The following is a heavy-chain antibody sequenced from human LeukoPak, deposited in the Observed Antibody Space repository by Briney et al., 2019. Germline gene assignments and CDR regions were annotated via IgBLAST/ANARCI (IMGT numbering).Heavy chain of an antibody. V-gene: IGHV3-23*01. CDR3: AKSQGYDILTGYPRDY. D-gene: IGHD3-9*01. CDR2: ISGSGGST. CDR1: GFTFSSYA. J-gene: IGHJ4*02. Sequence: GGSLRLSCAASGFTFSSYAMSWVRQAPGKGLEWVSAISGSGGSTYYADSVKGRFTISRDNSKNTLYLQMNSLRTEDTALYYCAKSQGYDILTGYPRDYWGQGTLVTVSS.